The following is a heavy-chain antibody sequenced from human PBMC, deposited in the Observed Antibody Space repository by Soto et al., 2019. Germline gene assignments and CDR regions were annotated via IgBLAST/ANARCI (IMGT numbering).Heavy chain of an antibody. CDR3: ARDDDNDANALDY. J-gene: IGHJ4*02. V-gene: IGHV3-33*01. CDR2: IWNDGIRK. CDR1: GFTFSKYG. Sequence: LSCAASGFTFSKYGMHWVRQAPGKGLEWVALIWNDGIRKVYVDSVKGRITISRDNSKNTLDLQMNNLRDEDTAVYYCARDDDNDANALDYWGPGTLVTVSS.